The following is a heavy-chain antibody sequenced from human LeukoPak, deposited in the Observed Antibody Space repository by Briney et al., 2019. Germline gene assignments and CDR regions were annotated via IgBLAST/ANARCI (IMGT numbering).Heavy chain of an antibody. Sequence: KPGGSLRLSCTASGFTFGDYAMSWFRQAPGKGLEWVGFIRSKPYGGTTENAASVKGRFTISRDDSESIAYLQMNSLKTEDTAVYYCARGGVYCSSVSCSVDYWGQGILVTVSS. CDR1: GFTFGDYA. J-gene: IGHJ4*02. V-gene: IGHV3-49*05. CDR3: ARGGVYCSSVSCSVDY. CDR2: IRSKPYGGTT. D-gene: IGHD2-2*01.